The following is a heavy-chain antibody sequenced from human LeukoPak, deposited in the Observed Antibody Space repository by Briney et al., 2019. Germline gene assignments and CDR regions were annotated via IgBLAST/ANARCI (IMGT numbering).Heavy chain of an antibody. Sequence: SETLSLTCTVSGGSISSYYWSWIRQPPGKGLEWIGYIYYSGSTNYNPSLKSRVTTSVDTSKNQFSLKLSSVTAADTAVYYCARDPSTVTTFFAFGFGWFDPWGQGTLVTVSS. J-gene: IGHJ5*02. D-gene: IGHD4-11*01. CDR1: GGSISSYY. V-gene: IGHV4-59*12. CDR2: IYYSGST. CDR3: ARDPSTVTTFFAFGFGWFDP.